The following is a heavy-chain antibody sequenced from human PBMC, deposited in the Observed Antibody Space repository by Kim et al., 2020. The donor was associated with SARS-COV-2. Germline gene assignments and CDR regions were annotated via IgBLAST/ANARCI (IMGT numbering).Heavy chain of an antibody. V-gene: IGHV5-51*01. CDR2: IYPPDADP. CDR1: RSTFTSYW. J-gene: IGHJ6*02. CDR3: ATHLLEYGMEV. Sequence: GESLKISCMGSRSTFTSYWIGWGRQKPGKGLEWMGIIYPPDADPKYSPSFQGHVNISVDRSISTAYLQWNTLKASDSAIYYFATHLLEYGMEVWGQGTTV.